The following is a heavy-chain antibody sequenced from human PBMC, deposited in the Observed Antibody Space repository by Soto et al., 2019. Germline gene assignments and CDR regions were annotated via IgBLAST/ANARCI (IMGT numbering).Heavy chain of an antibody. V-gene: IGHV3-74*01. D-gene: IGHD4-17*01. Sequence: EVQLVESGGGLVQPGGSLRLSCAASGLTFSNYWMHWVRQAPGKGLVWVSRINRDGSSTTYADSVKGRFTISIDNAKSTLYLQMNSQRAEDTAVYYCTRADGNTAQDYWGQGSLVTISS. CDR1: GLTFSNYW. CDR3: TRADGNTAQDY. J-gene: IGHJ4*02. CDR2: INRDGSST.